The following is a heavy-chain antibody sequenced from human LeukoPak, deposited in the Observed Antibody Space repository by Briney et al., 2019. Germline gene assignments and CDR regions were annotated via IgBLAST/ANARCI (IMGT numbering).Heavy chain of an antibody. V-gene: IGHV4-39*01. CDR1: GGSISSSSYY. CDR2: IYYSGST. D-gene: IGHD4-17*01. CDR3: ARLLTVTTLDAFDI. Sequence: SETLFLTCTVSGGSISSSSYYWGWIRQPPGKGLEWIGSIYYSGSTYYNPSLKSRVTISVDTSKNQFSLKLSSVTAADTAVYYCARLLTVTTLDAFDIWGQGTMVTVSS. J-gene: IGHJ3*02.